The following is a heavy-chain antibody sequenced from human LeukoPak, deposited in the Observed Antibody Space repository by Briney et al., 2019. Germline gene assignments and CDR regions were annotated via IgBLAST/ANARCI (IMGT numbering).Heavy chain of an antibody. D-gene: IGHD3-3*01. CDR2: IYYSGST. J-gene: IGHJ4*02. CDR3: ARSRVRLLEWSLDY. V-gene: IGHV4-59*12. Sequence: SETLSLTCTVSGGSISSYYWSWIRQPPGKGLEWIGYIYYSGSTNYNPSLKSRVTISVDTSKNQFSLKLSSVTAADTAVYYCARSRVRLLEWSLDYWGQGTLVTVSS. CDR1: GGSISSYY.